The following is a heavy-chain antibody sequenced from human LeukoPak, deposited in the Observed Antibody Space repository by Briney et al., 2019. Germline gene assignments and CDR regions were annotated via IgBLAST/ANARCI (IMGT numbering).Heavy chain of an antibody. Sequence: SETLSLTCNVSGGTITSRGMHWGRIRPPPGKGLEWSGSMHYSGRTYHNPSLRSQVTISVDASKNQLSLNQFYLKLTSVTAADTAAYYRARLIEDTGAIDYWGQGTLVSVSS. CDR3: ARLIEDTGAIDY. CDR1: GGTITSRGMH. J-gene: IGHJ4*02. D-gene: IGHD2-8*02. V-gene: IGHV4-39*01. CDR2: MHYSGRT.